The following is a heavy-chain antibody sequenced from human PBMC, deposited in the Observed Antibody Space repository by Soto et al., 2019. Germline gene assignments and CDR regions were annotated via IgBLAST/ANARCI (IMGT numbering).Heavy chain of an antibody. D-gene: IGHD2-15*01. Sequence: ASVKVSCKVSGYTLTELSMHWVRQAPGKGLEWMGGFDPEDGETIYAQKFQGRVTMTEDTSTDTAYMELSSLRSEDTAVYYCATCSGRSCYLSSPGWFDPWGQGTLVTVSS. CDR2: FDPEDGET. CDR1: GYTLTELS. CDR3: ATCSGRSCYLSSPGWFDP. V-gene: IGHV1-24*01. J-gene: IGHJ5*02.